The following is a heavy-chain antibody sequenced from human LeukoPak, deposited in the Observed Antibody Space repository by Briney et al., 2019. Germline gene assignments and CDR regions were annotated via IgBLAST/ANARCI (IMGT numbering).Heavy chain of an antibody. CDR3: ARGPAAMGH. CDR1: GGSISSGDYY. CDR2: INHSGST. J-gene: IGHJ4*02. Sequence: SETLSLTCTVSGGSISSGDYYWSWIRQPPGKGLEWIGEINHSGSTNYNPSLKSRVTISVDTSKNQFSLKLSSVTAADTAVYYCARGPAAMGHWGQGTLVTVSS. D-gene: IGHD2-2*01. V-gene: IGHV4-39*07.